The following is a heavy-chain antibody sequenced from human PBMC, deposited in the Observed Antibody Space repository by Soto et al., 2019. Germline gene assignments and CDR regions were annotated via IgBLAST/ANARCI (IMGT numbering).Heavy chain of an antibody. CDR3: ARDGRYCSSTSCYNYYGMDV. J-gene: IGHJ6*02. CDR2: ISYDGSNK. V-gene: IGHV3-30-3*01. Sequence: PGGSLRLSCAASGFTFSSYAMHWVRQAPGKGLEWVAVISYDGSNKYYADSVKGRFTISRDNSKNTLYLQMNSLRAEDTAVYYCARDGRYCSSTSCYNYYGMDVWGQGTTATVSS. D-gene: IGHD2-2*02. CDR1: GFTFSSYA.